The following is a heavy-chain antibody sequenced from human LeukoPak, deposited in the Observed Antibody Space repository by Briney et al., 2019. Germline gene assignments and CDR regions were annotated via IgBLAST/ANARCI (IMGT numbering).Heavy chain of an antibody. CDR1: GFTFSSYA. D-gene: IGHD6-19*01. V-gene: IGHV3-30-3*01. CDR3: ARDPGSGWYLSYYGMDV. J-gene: IGHJ6*02. CDR2: ISYDGSNK. Sequence: GGSLRLSCAASGFTFSSYAMHWVRQAPGKGLEWVAVISYDGSNKYYADSVKGRFTISRDNSKNTLYLQMNSLRAEDTAVYYCARDPGSGWYLSYYGMDVWGQGTTVTVSS.